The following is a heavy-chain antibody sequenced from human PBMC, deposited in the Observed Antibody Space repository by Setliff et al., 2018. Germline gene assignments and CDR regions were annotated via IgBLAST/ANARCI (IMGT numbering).Heavy chain of an antibody. D-gene: IGHD3-22*01. CDR2: IYWDDDK. V-gene: IGHV2-5*02. J-gene: IGHJ4*02. CDR1: GFSLSTSGVG. Sequence: SGPTLVNPTQTLTLTCTFSGFSLSTSGVGVGWIRQPPGKALEWLALIYWDDDKRYSPSLKSRLTITKDTSKNQVVLTMTNMDPVDTATYFCARDSTLYSGYYGPDPDGYYFDYWGQGTLVTVSS. CDR3: ARDSTLYSGYYGPDPDGYYFDY.